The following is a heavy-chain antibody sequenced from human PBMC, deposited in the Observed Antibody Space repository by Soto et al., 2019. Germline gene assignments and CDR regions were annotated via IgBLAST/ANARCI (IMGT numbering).Heavy chain of an antibody. CDR2: ISYDGSNK. CDR1: GFTFSSYA. D-gene: IGHD2-15*01. CDR3: ARARIFTHFDY. J-gene: IGHJ4*02. V-gene: IGHV3-30-3*01. Sequence: GGSLRLSCAASGFTFSSYAMHWVRQAPGKGLEWVAVISYDGSNKYYADSVKGRFTISRDNSKNTLYLQMNSLRAEDTAVYYCARARIFTHFDYWGQGTLVTVSS.